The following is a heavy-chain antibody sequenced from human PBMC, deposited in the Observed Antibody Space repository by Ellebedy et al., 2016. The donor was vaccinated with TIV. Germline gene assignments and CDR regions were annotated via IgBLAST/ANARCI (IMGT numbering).Heavy chain of an antibody. Sequence: GGSLRLXCAASGFTFEQYAMHWVRQAPGKGLEWVSGINWNSHTMDYADSVRGRFTISRDNAKNSLHLQMNSLRVEDTAVYYCARERSYGSGSYGLWGQGTLVTVSS. CDR1: GFTFEQYA. V-gene: IGHV3-9*01. CDR2: INWNSHTM. D-gene: IGHD3-10*01. CDR3: ARERSYGSGSYGL. J-gene: IGHJ4*02.